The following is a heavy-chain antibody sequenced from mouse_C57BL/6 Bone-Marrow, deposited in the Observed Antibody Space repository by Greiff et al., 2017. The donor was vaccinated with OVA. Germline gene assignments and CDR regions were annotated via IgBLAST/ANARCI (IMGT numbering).Heavy chain of an antibody. Sequence: EVKLVESGGDLVKPGGSLKLSCAASGFTFSSYGMSWVRQTPDKRLEWVATISSGGSYTYYPDRVKGRFTISRDNAKNTLYLQMSSLKSEDTAMYYCASTVVAYYAMDYWGQGTSVTVSS. CDR1: GFTFSSYG. J-gene: IGHJ4*01. D-gene: IGHD1-1*01. CDR2: ISSGGSYT. CDR3: ASTVVAYYAMDY. V-gene: IGHV5-6*02.